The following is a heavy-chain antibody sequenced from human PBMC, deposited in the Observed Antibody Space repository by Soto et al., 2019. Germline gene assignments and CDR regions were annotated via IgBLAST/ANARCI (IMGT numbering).Heavy chain of an antibody. D-gene: IGHD3-10*01. Sequence: GGSLELSCAACGVSLRSYGVNGVRQAPGKGLEWVSYISSSSSTIYYADSVKGRFTISRDNAKNSLYLQMNSLRAEDTAVYYCARDLRELGAFDIWGQGTMVTVSS. CDR1: GVSLRSYG. J-gene: IGHJ3*02. CDR3: ARDLRELGAFDI. CDR2: ISSSSSTI. V-gene: IGHV3-48*01.